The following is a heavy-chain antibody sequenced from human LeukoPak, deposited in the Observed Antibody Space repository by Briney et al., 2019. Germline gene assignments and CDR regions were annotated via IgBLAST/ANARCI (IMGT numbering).Heavy chain of an antibody. CDR3: ARAGYYDSSGYYPPHD. Sequence: GASVKVSCKASGYTFTSYGISWVRQAPGQGLEWMGWISAYNGNTNYAQKLQGRVTMTTDTSTSTAHMELRSLRSDDTAVYYCARAGYYDSSGYYPPHDWGQGTLVTVSS. CDR2: ISAYNGNT. CDR1: GYTFTSYG. V-gene: IGHV1-18*01. J-gene: IGHJ4*02. D-gene: IGHD3-22*01.